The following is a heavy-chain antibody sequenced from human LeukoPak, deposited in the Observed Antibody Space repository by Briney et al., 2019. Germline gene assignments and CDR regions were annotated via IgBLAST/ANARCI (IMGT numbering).Heavy chain of an antibody. J-gene: IGHJ4*02. CDR3: AKDINSHCRGDCSDY. V-gene: IGHV3-30*02. CDR2: IRNDGSNK. D-gene: IGHD2-15*01. Sequence: PGGSLRLSCAASGFTFSSYVMSWVRQAPGKGLEWVAFIRNDGSNKYYVDSVKGRFTISRDNSKNTVDLQMNSLRAEDTAVYYCAKDINSHCRGDCSDYWGQGTLVIVSS. CDR1: GFTFSSYV.